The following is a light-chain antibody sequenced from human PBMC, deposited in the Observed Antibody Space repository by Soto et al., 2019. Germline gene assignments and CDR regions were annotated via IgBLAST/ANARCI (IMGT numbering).Light chain of an antibody. Sequence: IQLTQSPSSLSASVGDRVTITCRASQGISSYLAWYQQKPGKAPKLLIYAASSLQSGVPSRFSGSGSGTDITLTISSPQPDDFATYYCQQLNSYSSFGGGTKVEIK. CDR3: QQLNSYSS. J-gene: IGKJ4*01. CDR2: AAS. V-gene: IGKV1-9*01. CDR1: QGISSY.